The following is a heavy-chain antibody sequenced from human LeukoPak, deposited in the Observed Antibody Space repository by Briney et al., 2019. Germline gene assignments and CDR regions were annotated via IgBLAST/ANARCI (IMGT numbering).Heavy chain of an antibody. CDR1: GYSFTSYW. J-gene: IGHJ5*02. CDR2: IYPGDSDT. V-gene: IGHV5-51*01. Sequence: GESLKISCKGSGYSFTSYWIGWVRQMPGKGLEWMGIIYPGDSDTRYSPSFQGQVTISADKSISTAYLQWSSLKASDAAMYYCARSECGTSCYRNWFDPWGQGTLVTVSS. CDR3: ARSECGTSCYRNWFDP. D-gene: IGHD2-2*01.